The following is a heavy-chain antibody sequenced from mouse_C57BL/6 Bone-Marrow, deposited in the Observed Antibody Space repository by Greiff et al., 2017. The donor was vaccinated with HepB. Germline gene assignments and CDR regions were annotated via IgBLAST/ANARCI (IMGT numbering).Heavy chain of an antibody. CDR1: GYAFSSSW. D-gene: IGHD1-1*01. CDR2: IYPGDGDT. CDR3: AREEVITTVVATGDFDY. J-gene: IGHJ2*01. Sequence: LVKPGASVKISCKASGYAFSSSWMNWVKQRPGKGLEWIGRIYPGDGDTNYNGKFKGKATLTADKSSSTAYMQLSSLTSEDSALYFCAREEVITTVVATGDFDYWGQGTTLTVSS. V-gene: IGHV1-82*01.